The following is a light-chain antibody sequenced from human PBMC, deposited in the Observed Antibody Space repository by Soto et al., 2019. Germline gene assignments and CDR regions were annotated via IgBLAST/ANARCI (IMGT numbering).Light chain of an antibody. Sequence: DIQMTQSPSSLSASVGDRVTITCRASQAIRNSLAWYQQKPGKVPSLLIYAASTLQPGVPSRFSGSGSGTDFTLTISNLQPEDVATYYCQKYFSAPFTFGPGTKLGIK. V-gene: IGKV1-27*01. CDR2: AAS. CDR1: QAIRNS. CDR3: QKYFSAPFT. J-gene: IGKJ3*01.